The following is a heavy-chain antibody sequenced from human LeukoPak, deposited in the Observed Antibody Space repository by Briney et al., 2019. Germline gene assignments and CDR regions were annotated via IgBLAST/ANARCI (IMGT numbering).Heavy chain of an antibody. Sequence: GGSLRLSCAASGFNFSGSQMTWVRQAPGKGLEWVATVYQDGTEKHFLDSVEGRFTISRDNAKKSVYLQMSSLRPEDTAVYYCVRGAWYFQYWGQATLVSVSS. CDR1: GFNFSGSQ. CDR2: VYQDGTEK. V-gene: IGHV3-7*02. D-gene: IGHD4/OR15-4a*01. J-gene: IGHJ4*02. CDR3: VRGAWYFQY.